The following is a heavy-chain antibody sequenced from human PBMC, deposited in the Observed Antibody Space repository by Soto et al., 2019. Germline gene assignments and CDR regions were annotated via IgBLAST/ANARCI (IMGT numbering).Heavy chain of an antibody. Sequence: PSETLSLTCTGSSGSISGFYWIWIRHPAGKGLECIGRVSSTGSTNYNPSLKSRVTMSVDTSKSQFSLELSSVTAADTAVYYCAREDVGQPQGLFHYWGQGTLVTVSS. CDR1: SGSISGFY. CDR2: VSSTGST. D-gene: IGHD1-26*01. V-gene: IGHV4-4*07. J-gene: IGHJ4*02. CDR3: AREDVGQPQGLFHY.